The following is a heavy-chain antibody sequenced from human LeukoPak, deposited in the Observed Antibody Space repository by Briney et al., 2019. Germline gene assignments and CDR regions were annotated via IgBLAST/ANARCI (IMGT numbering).Heavy chain of an antibody. Sequence: PSETLSLTCVVYGGSFSAYYWTWIRQPPGKGLEWIGEINHSGSTNYNPSLKSRVTISVDTSKNQFSLKLSSVTAADTAVYYCARGKITMVRGVIRVWFDPWGQGTLVTVSS. CDR2: INHSGST. CDR3: ARGKITMVRGVIRVWFDP. CDR1: GGSFSAYY. J-gene: IGHJ5*02. D-gene: IGHD3-10*01. V-gene: IGHV4-34*01.